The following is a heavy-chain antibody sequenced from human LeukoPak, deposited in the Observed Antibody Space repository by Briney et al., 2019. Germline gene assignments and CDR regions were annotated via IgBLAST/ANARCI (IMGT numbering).Heavy chain of an antibody. J-gene: IGHJ5*02. CDR3: ASGSIIPAEGSHWFDP. CDR2: IYYSGSA. CDR1: GGSISICY. D-gene: IGHD2-2*01. Sequence: PSETLSLTCTVSGGSISICYWSWFRQPPGKGLEWIGYIYYSGSANYNPSLKSRLTLSVDTSKNQFSLKLSSGTAADTAVYYCASGSIIPAEGSHWFDPWGQGTLVTVSS. V-gene: IGHV4-59*01.